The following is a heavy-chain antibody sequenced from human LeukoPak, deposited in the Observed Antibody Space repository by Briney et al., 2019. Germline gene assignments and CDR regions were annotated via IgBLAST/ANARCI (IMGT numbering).Heavy chain of an antibody. CDR2: IKSKTDGGTT. CDR1: GFTFSSAW. J-gene: IGHJ4*02. V-gene: IGHV3-15*01. D-gene: IGHD6-19*01. CDR3: TTDPQQWLVPSIDY. Sequence: GGSPRLSCAASGFTFSSAWMSWVRQASGKGLEWVGRIKSKTDGGTTDYAAPVKGRFTISRDDSKNTLYLQMNSLKTEDTAVYYCTTDPQQWLVPSIDYWGQGTLVTVSS.